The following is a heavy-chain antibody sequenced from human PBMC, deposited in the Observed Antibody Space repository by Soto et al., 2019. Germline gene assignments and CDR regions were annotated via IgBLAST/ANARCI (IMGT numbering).Heavy chain of an antibody. CDR3: ARGGGVGVAGSADFDM. Sequence: QLHLVQSGAVVKKPGASVTVSCSASGYPVTAYYMHWVRQAPGRGLEWMGGINPATGAAKYTQTFQGRVTMTRETSTSTVFMGLSGLTSEYTAGFYCARGGGVGVAGSADFDMWGQGTVVTVSS. CDR2: INPATGAA. J-gene: IGHJ3*02. V-gene: IGHV1-2*02. CDR1: GYPVTAYY. D-gene: IGHD3-3*01.